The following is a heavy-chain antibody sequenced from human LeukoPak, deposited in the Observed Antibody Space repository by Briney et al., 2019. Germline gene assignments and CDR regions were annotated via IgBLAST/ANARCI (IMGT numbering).Heavy chain of an antibody. CDR2: IRYDGSNK. D-gene: IGHD6-13*01. CDR3: AKAIGIAAATYYGMDV. J-gene: IGHJ6*02. Sequence: GGSLRLSCAASGFTFISYGMHWVRQAPGKGLEGVAFIRYDGSNKYYADSVKGRFTISRDNSKNTLYLQMNSLRAEDTAVYYCAKAIGIAAATYYGMDVWGQGTTVTVSS. V-gene: IGHV3-30*02. CDR1: GFTFISYG.